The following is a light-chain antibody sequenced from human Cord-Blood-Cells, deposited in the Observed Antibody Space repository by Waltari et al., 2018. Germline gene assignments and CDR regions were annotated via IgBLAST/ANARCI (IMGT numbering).Light chain of an antibody. J-gene: IGKJ1*01. Sequence: DLVLTQSPDSLAVSLGERATINCKSSQSVLYTSNNKNYLAWYQQKPGQPPKLLIYWASTRESGVPDRFSGSGSGTDFTLTIGSLQAEDVAVYYCQQYYSTPWTFGQGTKVEIK. CDR3: QQYYSTPWT. V-gene: IGKV4-1*01. CDR1: QSVLYTSNNKNY. CDR2: WAS.